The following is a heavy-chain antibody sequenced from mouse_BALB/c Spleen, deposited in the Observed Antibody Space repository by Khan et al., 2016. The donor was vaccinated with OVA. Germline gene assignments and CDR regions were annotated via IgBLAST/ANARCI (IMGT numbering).Heavy chain of an antibody. CDR3: TRLSYYYDRDEFAY. D-gene: IGHD1-1*01. CDR2: VSTGGGYT. J-gene: IGHJ3*01. Sequence: EVELVESGGDLVKPGGSLKLSCAASGFTFSTYGMSWVRQTPDKRLEWVATVSTGGGYTYYPDSVKGRVTISRDNAKNTLYLQMSGLKSEDTAIFYGTRLSYYYDRDEFAYWGQGTLVTVSA. CDR1: GFTFSTYG. V-gene: IGHV5-6*01.